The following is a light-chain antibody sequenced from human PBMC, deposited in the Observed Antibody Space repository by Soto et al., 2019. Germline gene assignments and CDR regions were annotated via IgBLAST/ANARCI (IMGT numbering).Light chain of an antibody. J-gene: IGKJ1*01. CDR2: GAS. CDR3: QQYNNWPWT. CDR1: QSVSSN. Sequence: EIVLTHSPGTLSWSPGERATLSWGASQSVSSNLAWYQQKPGQAPRLLIYGASTRATGIPARFSGSGSGTEFNLTISSLQSEDFAVYYCQQYNNWPWTFGQGTKVDI. V-gene: IGKV3-15*01.